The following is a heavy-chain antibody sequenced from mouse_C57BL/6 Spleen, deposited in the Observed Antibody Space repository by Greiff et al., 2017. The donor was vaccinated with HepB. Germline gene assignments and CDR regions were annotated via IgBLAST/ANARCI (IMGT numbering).Heavy chain of an antibody. J-gene: IGHJ3*01. CDR2: IYPRDGST. V-gene: IGHV1-85*01. CDR3: ARRSDGKGFAY. Sequence: QVQLQQSGPELVKPGASVKLSCKASGYTFTSYDINWVKQRPGQGLEWIGWIYPRDGSTKYNEKFKGKATLTVDTSSSTAYMELHSLTSEDSAVYFCARRSDGKGFAYWGQGTLVTVSA. CDR1: GYTFTSYD. D-gene: IGHD2-1*01.